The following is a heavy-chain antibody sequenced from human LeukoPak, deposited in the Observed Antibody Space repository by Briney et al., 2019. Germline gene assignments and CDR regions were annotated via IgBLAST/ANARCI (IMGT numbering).Heavy chain of an antibody. Sequence: ASVKVSFKASGGTFSSYAISWVRQAPGQGLEWMGGIIPIFGTANYAQKFQGRVTITADESTSTAYMELSSLRSEDTAVYYCARGLRGIVVAFDYWGQGTLVTVSS. CDR3: ARGLRGIVVAFDY. J-gene: IGHJ4*02. D-gene: IGHD6-19*01. CDR2: IIPIFGTA. CDR1: GGTFSSYA. V-gene: IGHV1-69*13.